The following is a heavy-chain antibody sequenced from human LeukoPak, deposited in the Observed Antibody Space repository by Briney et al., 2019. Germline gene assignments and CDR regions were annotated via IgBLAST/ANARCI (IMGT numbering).Heavy chain of an antibody. Sequence: GGSLRLSCAASGFTFSRYSMNWVRQAPGKGLEWVSYISSSGSTIYYADSVKGRVTIPRDNSKNTLYLQVNSLRVENTAVYYCAKDRLGAMMYFDFWGQGTLVTVSS. V-gene: IGHV3-48*01. D-gene: IGHD1-26*01. CDR2: ISSSGSTI. CDR1: GFTFSRYS. CDR3: AKDRLGAMMYFDF. J-gene: IGHJ4*02.